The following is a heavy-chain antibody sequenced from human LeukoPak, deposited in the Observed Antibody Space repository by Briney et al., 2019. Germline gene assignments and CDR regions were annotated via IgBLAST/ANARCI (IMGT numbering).Heavy chain of an antibody. V-gene: IGHV1-69*13. J-gene: IGHJ4*02. Sequence: GASVKVSCKASGGTFSSYAISWVRQAPGQGLEWMGGIIPIFGTANYAQKFQGRVTITADESTSTAYMELSSLRSKDTAVYYCGVSYYYGSGSPWGYFDYWGQGTLVTVSS. CDR1: GGTFSSYA. CDR3: GVSYYYGSGSPWGYFDY. D-gene: IGHD3-10*01. CDR2: IIPIFGTA.